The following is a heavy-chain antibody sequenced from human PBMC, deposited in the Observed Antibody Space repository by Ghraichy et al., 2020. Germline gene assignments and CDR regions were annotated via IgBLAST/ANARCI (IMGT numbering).Heavy chain of an antibody. Sequence: GESLNISCAASGFTFSNAWMSWVRQAPGKGLEWVSRIKSKTDGGTTDYAAPVKGRFTISRDDSKNTLYLQMNSLKTEDTAVYYCTTDAGYCSGGSCYPGWFDPWGQGTLVTVSS. CDR2: IKSKTDGGTT. D-gene: IGHD2-15*01. V-gene: IGHV3-15*01. J-gene: IGHJ5*02. CDR3: TTDAGYCSGGSCYPGWFDP. CDR1: GFTFSNAW.